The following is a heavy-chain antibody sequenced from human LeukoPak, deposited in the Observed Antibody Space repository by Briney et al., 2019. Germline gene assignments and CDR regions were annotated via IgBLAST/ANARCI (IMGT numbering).Heavy chain of an antibody. V-gene: IGHV4-59*01. D-gene: IGHD3-22*01. J-gene: IGHJ3*02. CDR3: AGEDYFDSSGYASWRFDI. Sequence: SETLSLTCTVSGGSISIYYWSWIRQPPGKGLEWIGNIYYSGSTNYKPSLKGRVTISLNTSKNQFSLKLTSVTTADTAVYYCAGEDYFDSSGYASWRFDIWGQGTMVTVSS. CDR2: IYYSGST. CDR1: GGSISIYY.